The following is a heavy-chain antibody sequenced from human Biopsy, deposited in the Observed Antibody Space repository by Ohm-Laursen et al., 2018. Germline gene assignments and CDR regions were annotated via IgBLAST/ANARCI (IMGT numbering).Heavy chain of an antibody. Sequence: PPGTLSLTCAVSGGSISSFYWTWIRQPPGKGPEWIGDISDSGSTNYKPSLKSRVIISVDTSKNQFSLNVSSVTAADTAVYYCARRGSGGRSFDHWGQGTLVTVSS. CDR3: ARRGSGGRSFDH. CDR2: ISDSGST. D-gene: IGHD2-15*01. V-gene: IGHV4-59*08. J-gene: IGHJ4*02. CDR1: GGSISSFY.